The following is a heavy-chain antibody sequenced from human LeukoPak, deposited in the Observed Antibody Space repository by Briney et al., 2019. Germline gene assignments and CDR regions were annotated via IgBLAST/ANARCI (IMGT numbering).Heavy chain of an antibody. Sequence: GGSQRLSCAASGFTFSSYSMNWVRQAPGKGLEWVSSISSSSYIYYADSVKGRFTISRDNAKNSLYLQMNSLRAEDTAVYYCARDGGVVVVAAANFDYWGQGTLVTVSS. CDR1: GFTFSSYS. D-gene: IGHD2-2*01. J-gene: IGHJ4*02. CDR2: ISSSSYI. CDR3: ARDGGVVVVAAANFDY. V-gene: IGHV3-21*01.